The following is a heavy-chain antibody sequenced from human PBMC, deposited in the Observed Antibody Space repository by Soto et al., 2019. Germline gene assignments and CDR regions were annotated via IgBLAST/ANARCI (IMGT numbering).Heavy chain of an antibody. CDR3: GRGGVPYVWFNEF. D-gene: IGHD2-8*02. CDR2: IIPVFGTT. J-gene: IGHJ4*02. CDR1: GGLFSSFA. V-gene: IGHV1-69*01. Sequence: QEQLVQSGPEVKKPGSSVKVSCKDSGGLFSSFAISWVRQAPGQGLEWLGGIIPVFGTTNYAEKFQGRVTITADASTNTASIELSGLTSGDTAMYYCGRGGVPYVWFNEFWGQGTLVTVSS.